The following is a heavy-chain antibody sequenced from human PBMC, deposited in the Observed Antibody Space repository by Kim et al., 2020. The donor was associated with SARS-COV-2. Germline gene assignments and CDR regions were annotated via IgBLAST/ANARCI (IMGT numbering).Heavy chain of an antibody. CDR2: IWYDGSNK. J-gene: IGHJ6*02. CDR1: GFTFSSYG. V-gene: IGHV3-33*01. D-gene: IGHD1-26*01. Sequence: GGSLRLSCAASGFTFSSYGMHWVRQSPGKGLEWVAVIWYDGSNKYYADSVKGRFTISRDNSKNTLYLQMNSLRAEDTAVYYCARDLLVGATSYGMDVWGQGTAVTLS. CDR3: ARDLLVGATSYGMDV.